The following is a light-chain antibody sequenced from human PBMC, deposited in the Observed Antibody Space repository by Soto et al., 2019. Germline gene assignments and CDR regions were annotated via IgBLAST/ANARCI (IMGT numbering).Light chain of an antibody. CDR2: GAS. CDR1: QSVSSN. V-gene: IGKV3-15*01. Sequence: EIEMTQSPATLSVSPGERATLSCRASQSVSSNLAWYQQKPGQAPRLLIYGASTRATGIPARFSGSGSGTEFTLTISSLQSEDFAVYYCQQYNKWPSTFGQGTKVDIK. J-gene: IGKJ1*01. CDR3: QQYNKWPST.